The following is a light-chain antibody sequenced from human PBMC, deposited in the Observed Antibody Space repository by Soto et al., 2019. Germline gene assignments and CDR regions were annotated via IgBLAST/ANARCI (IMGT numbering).Light chain of an antibody. CDR3: CSYAGNNNV. V-gene: IGLV1-51*01. CDR1: SSNIGNNY. J-gene: IGLJ1*01. Sequence: QSVLTQPPSVSAAPGQKVTISCSGSSSNIGNNYVSWYQQLPGTAPKLLIYDNNKRPSGIPDRFSGSKSGTSATLGITGLQTGDEADYYCCSYAGNNNVFGTGTKVTVL. CDR2: DNN.